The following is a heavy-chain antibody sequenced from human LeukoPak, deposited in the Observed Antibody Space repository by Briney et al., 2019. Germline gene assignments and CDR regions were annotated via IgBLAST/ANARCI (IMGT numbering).Heavy chain of an antibody. CDR2: ISSDSNTI. D-gene: IGHD3-3*01. Sequence: GGSLRLSCEASEFTFSSYSMNWVRQAPGKGLEWISYISSDSNTIYYADADSVKGRFTISRDNAKNSVYLQMNSLRAEDTAVYYCAREIEAISMDVWGKGTTVTVSS. J-gene: IGHJ6*03. CDR3: AREIEAISMDV. V-gene: IGHV3-48*01. CDR1: EFTFSSYS.